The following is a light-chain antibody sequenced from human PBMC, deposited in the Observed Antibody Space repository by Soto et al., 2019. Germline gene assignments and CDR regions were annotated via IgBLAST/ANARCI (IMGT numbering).Light chain of an antibody. CDR2: DES. Sequence: IELTQSPSALSVSPGESATLSCRASQCLXINLVWYELKPGQAPRVLIXDESTRTTGVPARFSGSGSGTEFTLPISNMQSADFPVYYCQQYNDRQPRTFGGGTKVDI. CDR3: QQYNDRQPRT. CDR1: QCLXIN. J-gene: IGKJ4*01. V-gene: IGKV3-15*01.